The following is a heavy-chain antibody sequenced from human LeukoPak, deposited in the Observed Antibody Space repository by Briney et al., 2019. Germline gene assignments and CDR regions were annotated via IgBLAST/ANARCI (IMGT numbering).Heavy chain of an antibody. CDR1: GGSISSSSYY. CDR2: IYYSGST. Sequence: PSETLSLTCTVSGGSISSSSYYWGWIRQPPGKGLEWIGSIYYSGSTYYNPSLKSRVTISVDTSKNQSSLKLSSVTAADTAVYYCARIFWSGYPLYYYYYMDVWGKGTTVTVSS. D-gene: IGHD3-3*01. J-gene: IGHJ6*03. CDR3: ARIFWSGYPLYYYYYMDV. V-gene: IGHV4-39*01.